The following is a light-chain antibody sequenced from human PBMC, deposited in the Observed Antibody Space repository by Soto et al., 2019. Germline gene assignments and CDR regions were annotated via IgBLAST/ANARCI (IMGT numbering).Light chain of an antibody. CDR2: KAS. Sequence: DIQMTQSPSSVSASVGDTVTVSCRASQVISSWLAWYQQKPGRAPNLLIYKASTLQTGVPSRFSGSGSWTDFTLAFTNLQPEDFENYYCYQSSSFPRTLGGGTKVESK. CDR1: QVISSW. V-gene: IGKV1-12*01. CDR3: YQSSSFPRT. J-gene: IGKJ4*01.